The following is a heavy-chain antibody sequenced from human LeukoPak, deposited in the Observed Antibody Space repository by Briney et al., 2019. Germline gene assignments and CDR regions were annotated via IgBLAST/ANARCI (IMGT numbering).Heavy chain of an antibody. CDR3: AREGPRGNSQFDY. CDR1: GFTFSSYG. D-gene: IGHD2/OR15-2a*01. CDR2: IWYDGSNK. Sequence: PGRSLSLSCAASGFTFSSYGMHWVRQAPGKGLEWVVLIWYDGSNKYYADSVKGRLTISRDNSKNTLYLQMNSLRAEDTAVYYCAREGPRGNSQFDYWGQGTLVTVSS. V-gene: IGHV3-33*01. J-gene: IGHJ4*02.